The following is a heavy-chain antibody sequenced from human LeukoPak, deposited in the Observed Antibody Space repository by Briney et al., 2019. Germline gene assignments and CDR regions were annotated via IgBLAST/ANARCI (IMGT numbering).Heavy chain of an antibody. CDR2: IWYDGSNK. J-gene: IGHJ6*02. Sequence: GGSLRLSCAASGFTFSSYGMHWVRQAPGKGLEWVAVIWYDGSNKYYADSVKGRFTISRDNSKNTLYLQMNSLRAEDTAVYYCARSLGMVATTNFPLYNSYYYHGMDVWGQGTTVTVSS. CDR3: ARSLGMVATTNFPLYNSYYYHGMDV. D-gene: IGHD5-12*01. V-gene: IGHV3-33*01. CDR1: GFTFSSYG.